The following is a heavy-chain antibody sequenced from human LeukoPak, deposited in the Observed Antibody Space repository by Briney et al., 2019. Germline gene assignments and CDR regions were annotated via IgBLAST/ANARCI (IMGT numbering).Heavy chain of an antibody. D-gene: IGHD6-19*01. V-gene: IGHV1-69*06. CDR3: ASSRVRFFDRIAVAVGFDY. Sequence: SVKVSCKASGGTFSSYAISWVRQAPGQGLEWMGGIIPIFGTANYAQKFQGRVTITADKSTSSAYMELSSLRSEDTAVYYCASSRVRFFDRIAVAVGFDYWGQGTLVTVSS. CDR2: IIPIFGTA. J-gene: IGHJ4*02. CDR1: GGTFSSYA.